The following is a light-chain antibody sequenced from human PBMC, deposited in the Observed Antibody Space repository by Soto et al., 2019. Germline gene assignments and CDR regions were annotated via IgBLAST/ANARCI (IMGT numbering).Light chain of an antibody. V-gene: IGKV3-15*01. CDR2: GAS. CDR3: QQYNNWTWT. Sequence: EIVMTQSPATLSVSPGERATLSCRASQSVSSDLAWYQQKPGQAPRLLIHGASTRATGIPARFSGSGSGTEFTLTISSLRSEDFAVYSCQQYNNWTWTFGQGTKV. CDR1: QSVSSD. J-gene: IGKJ1*01.